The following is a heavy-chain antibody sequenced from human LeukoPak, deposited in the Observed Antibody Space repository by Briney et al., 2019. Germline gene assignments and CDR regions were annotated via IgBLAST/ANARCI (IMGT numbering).Heavy chain of an antibody. Sequence: ASVKVSCKASGYTFTGNFMHWVRQAPGQGLEWMGWINPNSGGTNYAQKFQGRVTMTTDTSTSTAYMELRSLRSDDTAVYYCARDFLPLMVRGVMSYWGQGTLVTVSS. V-gene: IGHV1-2*02. J-gene: IGHJ4*02. D-gene: IGHD3-10*01. CDR3: ARDFLPLMVRGVMSY. CDR1: GYTFTGNF. CDR2: INPNSGGT.